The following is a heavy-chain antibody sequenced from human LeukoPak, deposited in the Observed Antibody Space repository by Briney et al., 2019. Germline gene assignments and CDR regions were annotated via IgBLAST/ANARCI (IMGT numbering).Heavy chain of an antibody. Sequence: PGGSLRLSCAASGFTFSDYYMSWIRQAPGKGLEWVSYISSSGSTIYYADSVKGRFTISRDNAKNSLYLQMNSLRAEDTAVYYCARSDFWSGYYGGFPLAYMDVWGKGTTVTVSS. CDR1: GFTFSDYY. D-gene: IGHD3-3*01. CDR2: ISSSGSTI. CDR3: ARSDFWSGYYGGFPLAYMDV. J-gene: IGHJ6*03. V-gene: IGHV3-11*04.